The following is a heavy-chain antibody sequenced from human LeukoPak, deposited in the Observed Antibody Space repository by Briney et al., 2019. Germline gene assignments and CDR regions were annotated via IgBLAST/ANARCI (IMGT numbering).Heavy chain of an antibody. CDR1: GFTFTACL. V-gene: IGHV3-30-3*01. D-gene: IGHD3-22*01. CDR3: ARDTRAMIVVANYSDY. J-gene: IGHJ4*02. CDR2: MSSDGNGV. Sequence: PGGSLRLSCAASGFTFTACLIHWVRQAPGKGLEWVAVMSSDGNGVFYADSVKGRFTISRDNAKNSLYLQMNSLRAEDTAVYYCARDTRAMIVVANYSDYWGQGTLVTVSS.